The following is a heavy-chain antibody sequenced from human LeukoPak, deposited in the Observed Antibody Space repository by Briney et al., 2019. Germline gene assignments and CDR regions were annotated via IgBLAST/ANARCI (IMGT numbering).Heavy chain of an antibody. D-gene: IGHD6-13*01. CDR3: ARGYSSYSSSWYGYYLDV. V-gene: IGHV1-2*02. J-gene: IGHJ6*03. Sequence: ASVKVSCKASGYTFTGYYMHWVRQAPGQGLEWMGWINPNSGGTNYAQKFQGRVTMTRDTSISTAYMELSRLRSDDTAVYYCARGYSSYSSSWYGYYLDVWGKGTTVTISS. CDR2: INPNSGGT. CDR1: GYTFTGYY.